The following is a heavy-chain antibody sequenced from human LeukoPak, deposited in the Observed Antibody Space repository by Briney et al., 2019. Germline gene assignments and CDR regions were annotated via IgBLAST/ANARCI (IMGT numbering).Heavy chain of an antibody. CDR2: INPNSGGT. Sequence: GASVKVSCKASGYTFTGYYMHWVRQAPGQGLEWMGWINPNSGGTNYAQKFQGRVTMTRDTSISTAYKELSRLRSDDTAVYYCARGLIAAPSGFDPWGQGTLVTVSS. J-gene: IGHJ5*02. CDR1: GYTFTGYY. CDR3: ARGLIAAPSGFDP. V-gene: IGHV1-2*02. D-gene: IGHD6-6*01.